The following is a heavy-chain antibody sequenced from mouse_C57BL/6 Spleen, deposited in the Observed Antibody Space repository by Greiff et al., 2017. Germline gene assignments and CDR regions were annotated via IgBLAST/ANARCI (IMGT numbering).Heavy chain of an antibody. Sequence: EVKVVESGGGLVQPKGSLKLSCAASGFSFNTYAMNWVRQAPGKGLEWVARIRSKSNNYATYYADSVKDRFTISRDDSESMLYLQMNNLKTEDTAMYYCVRQYSNYGFFDYWGQGTTLTVSS. J-gene: IGHJ2*01. CDR2: IRSKSNNYAT. CDR3: VRQYSNYGFFDY. V-gene: IGHV10-1*01. D-gene: IGHD2-5*01. CDR1: GFSFNTYA.